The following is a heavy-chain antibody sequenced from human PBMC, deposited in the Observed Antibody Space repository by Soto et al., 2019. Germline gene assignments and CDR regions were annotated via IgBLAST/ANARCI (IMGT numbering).Heavy chain of an antibody. V-gene: IGHV1-8*01. Sequence: ASVKVSCKASGYTFTSYDINWVRQATGQGLEWMGWMNPNSGNTGYAQKFQGRVTMTRNTSISTAYMELSSLRSEDTAVYYCARGPVLPYYYYYMDVWGKGTTVTVSS. J-gene: IGHJ6*03. CDR1: GYTFTSYD. CDR2: MNPNSGNT. CDR3: ARGPVLPYYYYYMDV.